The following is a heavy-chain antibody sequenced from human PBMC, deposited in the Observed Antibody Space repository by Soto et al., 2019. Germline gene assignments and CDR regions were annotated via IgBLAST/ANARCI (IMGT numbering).Heavy chain of an antibody. V-gene: IGHV3-23*01. Sequence: EVQLLESGGGLVQPGGSLRLSCAASGFTFSSYAMSWVRQAPGKGLEWVSTISGSGISTYYADSVKGRFTISRDNSKNPLYLQMNSLRAEDTAVYYCAKDTGLGGTGSLCFDYWGQGTLVTVSS. D-gene: IGHD1-1*01. J-gene: IGHJ4*02. CDR2: ISGSGIST. CDR3: AKDTGLGGTGSLCFDY. CDR1: GFTFSSYA.